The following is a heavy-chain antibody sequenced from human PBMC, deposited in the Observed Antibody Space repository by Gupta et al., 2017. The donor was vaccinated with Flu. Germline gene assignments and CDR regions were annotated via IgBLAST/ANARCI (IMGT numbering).Heavy chain of an antibody. CDR2: ISSSSSYI. J-gene: IGHJ4*02. Sequence: EVQLVESGGGLVKPGGSLRLSCAASGFPFSSYSMNWVRQAPGKGLEWVSSISSSSSYIYYADSVKGRFTISRDNAKNSVSLQMNSLRAEDTAVYYCARDWGVPAAFDYWGQGTLVTVSS. V-gene: IGHV3-21*01. CDR3: ARDWGVPAAFDY. D-gene: IGHD2-2*01. CDR1: GFPFSSYS.